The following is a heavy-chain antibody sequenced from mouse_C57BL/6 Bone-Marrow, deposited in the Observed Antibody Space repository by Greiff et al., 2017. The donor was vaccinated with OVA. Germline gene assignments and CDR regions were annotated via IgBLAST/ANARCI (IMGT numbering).Heavy chain of an antibody. D-gene: IGHD1-1*01. V-gene: IGHV1-80*01. CDR1: GYAFSSYW. Sequence: QVQLQQSGAELVKPGASVKISCKASGYAFSSYWMNWVKQRPRKGLEWIGQIYPGDGDTNYNGKFKGKATLTADKSSSTAYMQLSSLTSEDSAVYFGARAGSSPRDGCDYWGQGTTLTVSS. CDR2: IYPGDGDT. CDR3: ARAGSSPRDGCDY. J-gene: IGHJ2*01.